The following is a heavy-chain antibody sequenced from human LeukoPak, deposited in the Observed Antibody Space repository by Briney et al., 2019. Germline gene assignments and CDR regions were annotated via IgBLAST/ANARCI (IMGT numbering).Heavy chain of an antibody. CDR3: ARGYVMYYDFWSGQHHTLDY. D-gene: IGHD3-3*01. J-gene: IGHJ4*02. V-gene: IGHV4-34*01. CDR2: INHSVTT. Sequence: PSETLSLTCAVYGGSFSGYYWSWIRQPPGKGLEWLGEINHSVTTNYNPSLKTRVTISVDTSKNQFSLKLSSVTAADTAVYYCARGYVMYYDFWSGQHHTLDYWGQGTLVTVSS. CDR1: GGSFSGYY.